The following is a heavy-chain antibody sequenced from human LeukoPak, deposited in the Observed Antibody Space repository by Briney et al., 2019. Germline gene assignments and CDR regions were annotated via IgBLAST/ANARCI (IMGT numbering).Heavy chain of an antibody. J-gene: IGHJ3*02. CDR2: IYTSGST. CDR3: AGITIFGVVAIPDAFDI. Sequence: PSETLSLTCTVSGGSISSGSYYWSWIRQPAGKGLEWIGRIYTSGSTNYNPSLKSRVTISVDTSKNQFSLKLSSVTAADTAVYYCAGITIFGVVAIPDAFDIWGQGTMVTVSS. V-gene: IGHV4-61*02. CDR1: GGSISSGSYY. D-gene: IGHD3-3*01.